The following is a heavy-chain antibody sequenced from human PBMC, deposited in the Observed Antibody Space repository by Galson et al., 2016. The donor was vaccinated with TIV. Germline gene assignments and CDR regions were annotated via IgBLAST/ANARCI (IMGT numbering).Heavy chain of an antibody. Sequence: LRLSCAASGFTFSSYAMSWVRQAPGKGLEWVAAISGSGGSTYYVDSVKGRFTISRDNSKNTVYLQMNSLRAEDTAVYYCAKNRKTIDYWGQGTLVTVSS. CDR1: GFTFSSYA. D-gene: IGHD2/OR15-2a*01. CDR3: AKNRKTIDY. CDR2: ISGSGGST. V-gene: IGHV3-23*01. J-gene: IGHJ4*02.